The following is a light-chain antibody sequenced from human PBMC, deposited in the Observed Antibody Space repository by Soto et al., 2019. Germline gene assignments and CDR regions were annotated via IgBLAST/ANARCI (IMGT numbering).Light chain of an antibody. V-gene: IGKV3-11*01. CDR3: QQRSVWPLT. CDR2: DSS. J-gene: IGKJ4*01. Sequence: EIVLTQSPGTLSLSPGDGATLSCRASQSVSSYLAWYQQKRGQAPRLLIYDSSHRATGVPARFSGSGSGTDFSLIISSLEPEDFAVYYCQQRSVWPLTFGGGTKVDIK. CDR1: QSVSSY.